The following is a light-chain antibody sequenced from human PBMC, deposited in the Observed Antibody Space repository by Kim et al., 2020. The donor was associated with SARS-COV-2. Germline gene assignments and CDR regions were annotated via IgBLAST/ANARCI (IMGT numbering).Light chain of an antibody. Sequence: SPGERATRSCRASQSVSSSYLAWYQQKTGQAPRLLIYGASSRATGIPDRFSGSGSGTDFTLTISRLEPEDFAVYYCQQYGSSPVYTFGQGTKLEIK. CDR1: QSVSSSY. CDR3: QQYGSSPVYT. J-gene: IGKJ2*01. CDR2: GAS. V-gene: IGKV3-20*01.